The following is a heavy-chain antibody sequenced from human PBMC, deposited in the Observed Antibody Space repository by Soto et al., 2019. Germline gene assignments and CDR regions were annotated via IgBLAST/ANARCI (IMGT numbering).Heavy chain of an antibody. Sequence: GGSLRLSCAASGFTFSNAWMNWVRQAPGKGLEWVGRIKSKTDGGTTDYAAPVKGRFTISRDDSKNTLYLQMNSLKAEDTAVYYCARDYLRITMVLFLSPGGHGPWFDSPGQGTLVTVSS. D-gene: IGHD3-10*01. J-gene: IGHJ5*01. CDR3: ARDYLRITMVLFLSPGGHGPWFDS. V-gene: IGHV3-15*07. CDR1: GFTFSNAW. CDR2: IKSKTDGGTT.